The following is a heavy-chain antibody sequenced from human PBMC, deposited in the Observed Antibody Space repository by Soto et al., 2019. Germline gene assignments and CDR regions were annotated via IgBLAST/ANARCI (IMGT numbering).Heavy chain of an antibody. J-gene: IGHJ6*02. CDR1: GGTFSSYA. D-gene: IGHD5-18*01. CDR2: IIPIFGTA. CDR3: ARDGRYSYGFYYYYYGMDV. Sequence: ASVKVSCKASGGTFSSYAISWVRQAPGQGLEWMGGIIPIFGTANYAQKFQGRVTITADESTSTAYMELSSLRSEDTAVYYCARDGRYSYGFYYYYYGMDVWGQGTTVTVSS. V-gene: IGHV1-69*13.